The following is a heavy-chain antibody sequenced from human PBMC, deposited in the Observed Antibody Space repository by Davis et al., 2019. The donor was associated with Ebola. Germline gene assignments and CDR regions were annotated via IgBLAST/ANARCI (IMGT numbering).Heavy chain of an antibody. D-gene: IGHD1-26*01. Sequence: ASVTVSCMASRYSFHTYGISWVRQAPGQGPEWMGWISGHNGNTKSAEKFQDRVTLTTDTSTNTAYLELRSLTSDDTALYYCARDGRGIYYDYIDYWGQGTLVTVSS. CDR2: ISGHNGNT. V-gene: IGHV1-18*01. CDR3: ARDGRGIYYDYIDY. J-gene: IGHJ4*02. CDR1: RYSFHTYG.